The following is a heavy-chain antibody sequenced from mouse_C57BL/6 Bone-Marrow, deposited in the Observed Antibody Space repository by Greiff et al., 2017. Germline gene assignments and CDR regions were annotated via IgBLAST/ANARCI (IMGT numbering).Heavy chain of an antibody. J-gene: IGHJ2*01. Sequence: EVKLVESGGGLVKPGGSLKLSCAASGFTFSSYAMSWVRQTPEKRLAWVATISDGGSYTYYPDNVKGRFTISRDNAKNNLYLQMSHLKSEDTAMYYCARDMGGYVLFDYWGQGTTLTVSS. D-gene: IGHD2-2*01. CDR2: ISDGGSYT. V-gene: IGHV5-4*01. CDR3: ARDMGGYVLFDY. CDR1: GFTFSSYA.